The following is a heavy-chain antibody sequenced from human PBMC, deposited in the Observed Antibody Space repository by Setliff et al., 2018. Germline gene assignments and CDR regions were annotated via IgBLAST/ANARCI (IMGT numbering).Heavy chain of an antibody. D-gene: IGHD1-26*01. J-gene: IGHJ1*01. CDR3: VRQGADTGSNYDKYFRH. Sequence: SETLSLTCNVSGASISGSAYCWGWIRQSPGKGLEWIASIFHLGNAYYNPSLKSRVTMSVDTSKNQFSLRLTSVTAADTAVYYCVRQGADTGSNYDKYFRHWGQGTLVTVSS. CDR2: IFHLGNA. V-gene: IGHV4-39*01. CDR1: GASISGSAYC.